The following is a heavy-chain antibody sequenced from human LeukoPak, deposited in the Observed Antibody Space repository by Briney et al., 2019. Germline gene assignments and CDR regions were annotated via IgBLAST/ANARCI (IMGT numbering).Heavy chain of an antibody. CDR3: ASLWAGNY. CDR1: EFTVSSNY. J-gene: IGHJ4*02. Sequence: PGGSLRLSCAASEFTVSSNYMSWVRQAPGKGLEWVSIIYSGGNTYYADYLKGRFTIYRDNSRNTVYLQMNSLRAEDTAVYYCASLWAGNYWGQGTLVTVSS. V-gene: IGHV3-53*01. D-gene: IGHD3-10*01. CDR2: IYSGGNT.